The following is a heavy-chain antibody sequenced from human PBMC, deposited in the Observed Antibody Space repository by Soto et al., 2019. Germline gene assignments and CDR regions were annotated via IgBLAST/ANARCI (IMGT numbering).Heavy chain of an antibody. V-gene: IGHV3-30-3*01. CDR1: GFTFSSYA. J-gene: IGHJ6*02. D-gene: IGHD1-26*01. CDR3: ARGGWEPRGPYYYYGMDV. CDR2: ISYDGSNK. Sequence: GGSLRLSCAASGFTFSSYAMHWVRQAPGKGLEWVAVISYDGSNKYYADSVKGRFTISRDNSKNTLYLQMNSLRAEDTAVYYCARGGWEPRGPYYYYGMDVWGQGTTVTVSS.